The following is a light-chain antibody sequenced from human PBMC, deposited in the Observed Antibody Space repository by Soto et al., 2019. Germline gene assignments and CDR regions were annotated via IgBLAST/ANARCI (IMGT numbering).Light chain of an antibody. J-gene: IGKJ1*01. CDR1: QSVSSSY. Sequence: EIVLTQSPGTLSLSPGERATISCRASQSVSSSYLAWYQQKPGQAPRLLIYGASSRATGIPDRFSGSGSGTDFTLTISRLEPEDFAVYYCQQYGSLWTFGQGTKV. V-gene: IGKV3-20*01. CDR2: GAS. CDR3: QQYGSLWT.